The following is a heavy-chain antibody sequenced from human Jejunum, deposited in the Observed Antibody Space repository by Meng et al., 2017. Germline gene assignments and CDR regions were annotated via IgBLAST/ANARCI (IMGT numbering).Heavy chain of an antibody. CDR2: IKSDGTT. D-gene: IGHD6-13*01. CDR3: TKSAYSTSRFDP. V-gene: IGHV3-74*01. J-gene: IGHJ5*02. Sequence: QLWATGGDLFQPGGSLGLSCAASGFTFSSSWMYWVRQAPGKGLVWVSRIKSDGTTVYADSVKGRFTMSRDNAKNTVFLQMNSLRVDDTAMYYCTKSAYSTSRFDPWGQGTLVTVSS. CDR1: GFTFSSSW.